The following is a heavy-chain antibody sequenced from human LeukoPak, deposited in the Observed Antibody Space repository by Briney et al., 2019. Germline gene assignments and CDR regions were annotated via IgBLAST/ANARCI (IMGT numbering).Heavy chain of an antibody. V-gene: IGHV4-61*01. CDR1: GGSVSSGSYY. J-gene: IGHJ3*02. CDR2: IYYSGSI. CDR3: ARERSCSSTSCYVVDI. D-gene: IGHD2-2*01. Sequence: SETLSLTCTVSGGSVSSGSYYWSWIRQPPGKGLEWIGYIYYSGSINYNPSLKSRVTISVDTSKNQFSLKLSSVTAADTAVYYCARERSCSSTSCYVVDIWGQGTMVTVSS.